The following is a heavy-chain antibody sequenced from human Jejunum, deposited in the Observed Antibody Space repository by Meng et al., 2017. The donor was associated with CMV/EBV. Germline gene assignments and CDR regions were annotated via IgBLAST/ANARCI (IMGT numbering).Heavy chain of an antibody. J-gene: IGHJ5*02. V-gene: IGHV3-21*01. Sequence: SGFTFHSYFITWFRQAPGKGLEWLSSISGSGHYINYANSVKGRFTISRDDAKNSLYLEMSSLRVEDTAVYYCARDLSSSWQHWFDPWGPGTLVTVSS. CDR3: ARDLSSSWQHWFDP. CDR1: GFTFHSYF. D-gene: IGHD6-13*01. CDR2: ISGSGHYI.